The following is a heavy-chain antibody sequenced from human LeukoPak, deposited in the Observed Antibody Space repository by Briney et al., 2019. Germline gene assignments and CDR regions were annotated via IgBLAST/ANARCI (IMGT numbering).Heavy chain of an antibody. V-gene: IGHV3-21*01. CDR1: GFTFSSYS. D-gene: IGHD3-22*01. Sequence: GGSLRLSCVASGFTFSSYSMNWVRQAPGKGLEWVSSISSSSSYIYYAGSVKGRFTISRDNAKNSLYLQMNSLRAEDTAVYYCARDRHYYDSSGYYQVAAFDIWGQGTMVTVSS. J-gene: IGHJ3*02. CDR2: ISSSSSYI. CDR3: ARDRHYYDSSGYYQVAAFDI.